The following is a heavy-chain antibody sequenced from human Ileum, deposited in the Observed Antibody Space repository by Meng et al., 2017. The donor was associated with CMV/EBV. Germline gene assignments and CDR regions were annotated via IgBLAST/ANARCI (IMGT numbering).Heavy chain of an antibody. CDR1: GFSFGAYA. V-gene: IGHV3-23*01. J-gene: IGHJ4*02. D-gene: IGHD2-21*01. CDR3: VNERIELWYFDY. CDR2: ISGPGFTT. Sequence: LSLTCAVSGFSFGAYAMSWVRQAPGRGLEWIAAISGPGFTTHYADSVKGRFIISKDKPGNTLFLQMNNMRAEDTAIYYCVNERIELWYFDYWGQGTEVTVSS.